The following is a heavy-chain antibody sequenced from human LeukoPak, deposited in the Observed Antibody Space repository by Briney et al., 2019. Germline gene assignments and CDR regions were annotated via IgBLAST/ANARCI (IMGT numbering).Heavy chain of an antibody. D-gene: IGHD2-15*01. V-gene: IGHV4-34*01. CDR1: GGSFSGYY. J-gene: IGHJ4*02. Sequence: PSETLSLTCAVYGGSFSGYYWSWIRQPPGKGLEWIGEINHSGSTNYNPSLKSRVTISVDTSKNQFSLKLSSVTAADTAVYYCARRQGYPSPNYFDYWGQGTLVTVSS. CDR2: INHSGST. CDR3: ARRQGYPSPNYFDY.